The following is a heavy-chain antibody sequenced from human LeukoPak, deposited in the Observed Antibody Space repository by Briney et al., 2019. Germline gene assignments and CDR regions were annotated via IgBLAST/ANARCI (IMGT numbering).Heavy chain of an antibody. D-gene: IGHD4-11*01. J-gene: IGHJ6*03. V-gene: IGHV1-69*06. CDR2: IIPIFGTA. CDR3: ARGPPTVTSHFDYYYYYMDV. Sequence: ASVKVSCKASGGTFSSYAISWVRQAPGQGLEWMGGIIPIFGTANYAQKFQGRVTITADKSTSTAYMELSSLRSEDTAVYYCARGPPTVTSHFDYYYYYMDVWGKGTTVTVSS. CDR1: GGTFSSYA.